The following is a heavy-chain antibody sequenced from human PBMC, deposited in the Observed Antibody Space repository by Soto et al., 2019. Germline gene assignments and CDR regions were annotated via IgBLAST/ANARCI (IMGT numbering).Heavy chain of an antibody. CDR3: AKVLRGYCSSTSCLGDAFDI. D-gene: IGHD2-2*01. CDR1: GFTFDDYA. CDR2: ISWNSGSI. J-gene: IGHJ3*02. Sequence: GGSLRLSCAASGFTFDDYAMHWVRQAPGKGLEWVSGISWNSGSIGSADSVKGRFTISRDNAKNSLYLQRNSLRAEDTALYYCAKVLRGYCSSTSCLGDAFDIWGQGTMVTVSS. V-gene: IGHV3-9*01.